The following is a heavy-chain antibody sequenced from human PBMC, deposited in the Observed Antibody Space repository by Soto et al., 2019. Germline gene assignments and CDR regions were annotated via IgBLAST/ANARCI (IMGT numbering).Heavy chain of an antibody. CDR3: ARLHSRHGTNGKLDY. J-gene: IGHJ4*02. CDR1: GYSFTSYW. V-gene: IGHV5-10-1*01. D-gene: IGHD3-22*01. Sequence: GESLKISCKVSGYSFTSYWFRWVRQMPGKGLEWMGRMYPTYSYANYSPSFQGHVTFSVDRSINTAYLQWSSLKAPDTAVYYCARLHSRHGTNGKLDYWGQGTLVTVSS. CDR2: MYPTYSYA.